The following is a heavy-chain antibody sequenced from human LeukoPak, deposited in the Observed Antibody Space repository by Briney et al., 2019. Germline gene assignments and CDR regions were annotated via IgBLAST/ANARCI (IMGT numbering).Heavy chain of an antibody. CDR3: ATLNSFGNAY. V-gene: IGHV3-74*01. CDR2: IYTDGSTT. Sequence: PGGSLRLSCAASGFTLSRFWMHWVRQPPGKGRVWVSRIYTDGSTTTYADSVKGRFTISTDNAKNTGYLQINSLRAEDTAVYYCATLNSFGNAYWGQGVLVTVSS. CDR1: GFTLSRFW. J-gene: IGHJ4*02. D-gene: IGHD5-18*01.